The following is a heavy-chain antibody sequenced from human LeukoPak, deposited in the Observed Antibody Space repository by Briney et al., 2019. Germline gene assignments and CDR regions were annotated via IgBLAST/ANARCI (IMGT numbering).Heavy chain of an antibody. CDR2: IYYSGST. J-gene: IGHJ4*02. D-gene: IGHD2-15*01. CDR1: GGSISSGDYY. Sequence: PSQTLPLTCTVSGGSISSGDYYWSWIRQPPGKGLEWIGYIYYSGSTHYNPSLKSRVTISVDTSKNQFSLKLSSVTAADTAVYYCASYCSGGSCYPSDLDYWGQGTLVTVSS. CDR3: ASYCSGGSCYPSDLDY. V-gene: IGHV4-30-4*01.